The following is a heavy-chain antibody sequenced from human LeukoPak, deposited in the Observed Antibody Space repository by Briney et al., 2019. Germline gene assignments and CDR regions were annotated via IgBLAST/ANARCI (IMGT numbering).Heavy chain of an antibody. CDR2: ISSGSTAI. J-gene: IGHJ4*02. Sequence: LSGGSLRLSCAASEFTFSSYAMNWVRRAPGKGLEWVSKISSGSTAIYYADSVRGRFTISRDNAKNSLYLQMNSLRDEDTAVYYCARQRGNYFDYWGQGTLVTVSS. D-gene: IGHD7-27*01. V-gene: IGHV3-48*02. CDR3: ARQRGNYFDY. CDR1: EFTFSSYA.